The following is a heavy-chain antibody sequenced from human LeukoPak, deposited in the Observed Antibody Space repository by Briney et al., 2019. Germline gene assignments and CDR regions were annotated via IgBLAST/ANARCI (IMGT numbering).Heavy chain of an antibody. V-gene: IGHV3-30*02. CDR2: IRSDGTDK. J-gene: IGHJ4*02. Sequence: GGSLSLSRAASGLILSTYGMHWVRQAPGKGLEWVAFIRSDGTDKSYADSVMGRFTISRDNSKNTLYLQMNTLRAEDTAVYYCRKHDSNSDFWGQGTVVTVSS. CDR3: RKHDSNSDF. D-gene: IGHD3/OR15-3a*01. CDR1: GLILSTYG.